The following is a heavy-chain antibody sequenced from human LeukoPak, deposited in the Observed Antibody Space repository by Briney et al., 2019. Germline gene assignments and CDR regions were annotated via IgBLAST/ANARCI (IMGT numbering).Heavy chain of an antibody. V-gene: IGHV4-39*07. Sequence: SETLSLTCTVSGGSISSSSYYWGWIRQPPGKGLEWIGSIYYSGSTYYNPSLKSRVTISVDTSKNQFSLKLSSVTAADTAVYYCAREGEKQRITMIYLKRGWFDPWGQGTLVTVSS. CDR1: GGSISSSSYY. CDR2: IYYSGST. D-gene: IGHD3-22*01. CDR3: AREGEKQRITMIYLKRGWFDP. J-gene: IGHJ5*02.